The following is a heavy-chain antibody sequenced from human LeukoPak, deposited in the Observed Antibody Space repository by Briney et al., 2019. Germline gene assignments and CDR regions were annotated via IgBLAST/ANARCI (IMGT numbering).Heavy chain of an antibody. V-gene: IGHV3-21*01. CDR2: ISSSSSYI. D-gene: IGHD1-26*01. CDR1: GFTFSSYS. Sequence: GGSLRLSCAASGFTFSSYSMNWVRQAPGKGLEWVSSISSSSSYIYYADSVKGRFTISRDNAKNSLYLQMNSLRAEDTAVYYCARDRLLSGSYRLFDYWGQGTLVTASS. CDR3: ARDRLLSGSYRLFDY. J-gene: IGHJ4*02.